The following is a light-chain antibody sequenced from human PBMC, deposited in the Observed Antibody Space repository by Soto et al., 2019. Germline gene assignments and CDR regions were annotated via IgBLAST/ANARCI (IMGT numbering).Light chain of an antibody. CDR1: SSDVGGYNY. J-gene: IGLJ1*01. V-gene: IGLV2-14*01. Sequence: QSALTQPASVSGSPGQSITLSCTGTSSDVGGYNYVSWYQQHPGKAPKLMIYDVSNRPSGVSNRFSGSKSGNTASLTISGLQAEHEADYYCSSYTRSSTLEVFGTGTKLTVL. CDR2: DVS. CDR3: SSYTRSSTLEV.